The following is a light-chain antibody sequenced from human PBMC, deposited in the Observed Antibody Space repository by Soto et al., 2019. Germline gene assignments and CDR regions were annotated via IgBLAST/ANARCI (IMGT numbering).Light chain of an antibody. CDR3: SSFTSSITYV. CDR1: SSDVGGYNS. CDR2: DVT. Sequence: QSALTQPASVSGSPGQSITISCTGTSSDVGGYNSVSWYRQDPGKAPKLMIYDVTNRPSGVSNRFSGSKSGNTASLTISGLQAEDEADYYSSSFTSSITYVFGTGTKVTVL. V-gene: IGLV2-14*01. J-gene: IGLJ1*01.